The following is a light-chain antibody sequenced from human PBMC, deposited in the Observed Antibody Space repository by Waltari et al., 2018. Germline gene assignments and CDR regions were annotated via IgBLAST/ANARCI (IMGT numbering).Light chain of an antibody. CDR1: SSDVGDYNY. CDR3: SSYTSSSTWV. Sequence: QSALTQPASVSGSPGQSITISCTGTSSDVGDYNYVSWYQQHPGNAPKLMIYEVSNRPSGVSNRFSGSESGNTASLTISGLQAEDEADYYCSSYTSSSTWVFGGGTKLTVL. V-gene: IGLV2-14*01. CDR2: EVS. J-gene: IGLJ3*02.